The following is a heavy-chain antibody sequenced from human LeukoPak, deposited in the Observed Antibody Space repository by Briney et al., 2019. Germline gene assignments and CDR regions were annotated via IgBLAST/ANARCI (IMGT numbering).Heavy chain of an antibody. Sequence: GESLKISCKGSGYSFTSYWIGWVRQMPGKGLEYMGLIYPGDFDTTYSPSFQGQVTISADKSISTAYLQWSSLKASDTAIYYCVRTYDILSGYYGTGWLDPWGQGTLVTVSS. J-gene: IGHJ5*02. CDR2: IYPGDFDT. CDR1: GYSFTSYW. CDR3: VRTYDILSGYYGTGWLDP. D-gene: IGHD3-9*01. V-gene: IGHV5-51*01.